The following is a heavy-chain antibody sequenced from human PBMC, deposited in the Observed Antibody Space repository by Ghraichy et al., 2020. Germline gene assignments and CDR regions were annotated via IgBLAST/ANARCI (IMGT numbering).Heavy chain of an antibody. CDR2: IYYSGST. J-gene: IGHJ4*02. V-gene: IGHV4-39*01. CDR3: ARSTHCSSTSCYTPGFDY. Sequence: SETLSLTCTVSGGSISSSSYYWGWIRQPPGKGLEWIGSIYYSGSTYYNPSLKSRVTISVDTSKNQFSLKLSSVTAADTAVYYCARSTHCSSTSCYTPGFDYWGQGTLVTVSS. CDR1: GGSISSSSYY. D-gene: IGHD2-2*02.